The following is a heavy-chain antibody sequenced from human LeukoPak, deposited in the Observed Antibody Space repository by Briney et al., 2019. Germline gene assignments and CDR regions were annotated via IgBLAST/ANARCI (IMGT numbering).Heavy chain of an antibody. D-gene: IGHD1-26*01. Sequence: PSETLSLTCTVSGASISSHYWSWIRQPPGKGLEWIGFIFYTWSTNYSPSLKSRVTISVDTSKKQFSLNLSSVTAADTAVYYCARGGASSLPFDYWGQGTLVTVSS. V-gene: IGHV4-59*11. CDR2: IFYTWST. CDR1: GASISSHY. CDR3: ARGGASSLPFDY. J-gene: IGHJ4*02.